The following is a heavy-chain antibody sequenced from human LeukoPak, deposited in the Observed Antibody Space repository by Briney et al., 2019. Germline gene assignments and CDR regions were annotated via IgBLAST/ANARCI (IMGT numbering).Heavy chain of an antibody. CDR2: INHSGST. J-gene: IGHJ5*02. CDR1: GGSFSGYY. CDR3: ARDVNPYNWFDP. V-gene: IGHV4-34*01. Sequence: ASETLSPTCAVYGGSFSGYYWSWIRQPPGKGLEWIGEINHSGSTNYNPSLKSRVTISVDTSKNQFSLKLSSVTAADTAVYYCARDVNPYNWFDPWGQGTLVTVSS.